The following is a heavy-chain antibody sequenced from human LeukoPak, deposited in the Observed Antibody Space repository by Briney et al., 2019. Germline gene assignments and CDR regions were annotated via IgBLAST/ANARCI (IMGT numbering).Heavy chain of an antibody. CDR1: GGSISSHY. J-gene: IGHJ2*01. CDR2: IYYSGST. CDR3: ARLVTRPWYFDL. V-gene: IGHV4-59*08. Sequence: SETLSLTCTVSGGSISSHYWSWIRQPPGKGLEWIGYIYYSGSTNYNPSLKSRVTMSVDTSKNQFSLKLSSVIAADTAVYYCARLVTRPWYFDLWGRGTLVTVSS. D-gene: IGHD2-21*02.